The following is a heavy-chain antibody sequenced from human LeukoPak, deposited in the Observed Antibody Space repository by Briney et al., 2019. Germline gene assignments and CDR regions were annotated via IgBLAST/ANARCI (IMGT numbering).Heavy chain of an antibody. CDR2: IRSKTDGGRT. J-gene: IGHJ2*01. CDR3: TTDGAEYCSGGSCYWPHGYFDL. D-gene: IGHD2-15*01. CDR1: GFIFSNTW. V-gene: IGHV3-15*01. Sequence: GSLRLSCAASGFIFSNTWMSWVRQVPGKGLDWVGRIRSKTDGGRTDYAAPVKGRFIISRDDSKNTVYLQMNSLKTEDTAVYYCTTDGAEYCSGGSCYWPHGYFDLWGRGTLVTVSS.